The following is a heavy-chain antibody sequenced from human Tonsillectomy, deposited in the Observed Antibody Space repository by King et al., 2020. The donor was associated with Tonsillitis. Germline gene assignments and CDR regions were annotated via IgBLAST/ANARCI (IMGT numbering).Heavy chain of an antibody. J-gene: IGHJ6*02. V-gene: IGHV4-59*01. Sequence: QLQESGPGLVKPSETLSLTCTVSGGSISSYYWSWIRQPPGKGLEWIGYIYYSGSTNYNYYSGSTNYNPSLKSRVTISVDTSKNQFSLKLSSVTAADTGVYYCARDYRAMGKYYYYYGMDVWGQGTTVTVSS. CDR3: ARDYRAMGKYYYYYGMDV. D-gene: IGHD5-18*01. CDR1: GGSISSYY. CDR2: IYYSGSTNYNYYSGST.